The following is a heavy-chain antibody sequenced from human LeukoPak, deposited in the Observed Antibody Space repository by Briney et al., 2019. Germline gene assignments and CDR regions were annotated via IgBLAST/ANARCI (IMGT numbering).Heavy chain of an antibody. CDR2: IYPGDSDT. CDR3: ARFMVRGVITQGWFDP. D-gene: IGHD3-10*01. J-gene: IGHJ5*02. CDR1: GYNFTIYW. Sequence: GESLKISCKGSGYNFTIYWIGWVRQMPGKGLEWMGVIYPGDSDTRYSPSFQGQVTISADKSISTAYLQWSSLKASDTAMYYCARFMVRGVITQGWFDPWGQGTLVTVSS. V-gene: IGHV5-51*01.